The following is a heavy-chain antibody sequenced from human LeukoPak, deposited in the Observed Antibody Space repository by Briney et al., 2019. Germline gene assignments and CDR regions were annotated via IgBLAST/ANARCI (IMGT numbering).Heavy chain of an antibody. J-gene: IGHJ3*02. D-gene: IGHD6-13*01. CDR3: ARGAPSIAAAGSPNSYAFDI. CDR2: TNHSGST. CDR1: GGSFSGYY. V-gene: IGHV4-34*01. Sequence: SETLSLTCAVYGGSFSGYYWSWIRQPPGKGLEWIGETNHSGSTNYNPSLKSRVTISVDTSKNQFSLKLSSVTAADTAVYYCARGAPSIAAAGSPNSYAFDIWGQGTMVTVSS.